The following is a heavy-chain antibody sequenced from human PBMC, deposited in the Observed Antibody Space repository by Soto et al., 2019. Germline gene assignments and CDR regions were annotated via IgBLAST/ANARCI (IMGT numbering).Heavy chain of an antibody. CDR2: ISYDGSNK. V-gene: IGHV3-30-3*01. CDR3: ASTVDI. J-gene: IGHJ3*02. CDR1: GFTFSSYA. Sequence: QVQLVESGGGVVQPGRSLRLSCAASGFTFSSYAMHWVRQAPGKGLEWVEVISYDGSNKYYADSVKGRFTISRDNSKNTLYLQMHSLRAEDTAVYYCASTVDIWGQGTMVTVSS.